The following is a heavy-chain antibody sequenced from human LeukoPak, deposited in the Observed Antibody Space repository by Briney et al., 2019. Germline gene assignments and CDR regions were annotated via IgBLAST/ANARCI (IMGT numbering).Heavy chain of an antibody. CDR3: ARDRQPYYHYYGMDV. Sequence: PGGSLRLSCAASGFTFSSYAMHWVRQAPGKGLEWVAVISFDGGKTYYADSMKGRCTISRDNSKNTLYLQMNSLRAEDTAAYYCARDRQPYYHYYGMDVWGQGTTVTVSS. CDR1: GFTFSSYA. J-gene: IGHJ6*02. D-gene: IGHD6-6*01. CDR2: ISFDGGKT. V-gene: IGHV3-30-3*01.